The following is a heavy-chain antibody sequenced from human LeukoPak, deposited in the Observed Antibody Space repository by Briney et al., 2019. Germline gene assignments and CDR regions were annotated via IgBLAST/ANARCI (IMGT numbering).Heavy chain of an antibody. J-gene: IGHJ2*01. V-gene: IGHV4-31*03. CDR3: ASGGAATAWWYFDL. CDR1: GGSISGGGNY. D-gene: IGHD6-25*01. Sequence: SQTLSLPCNVSGGSISGGGNYWSWIRQHPGKGLEWIGYISYSGGTYYNPSLKSRVTISVDTSKNQFALKLSSVTAADTAVYYCASGGAATAWWYFDLWGRGTLVTVSS. CDR2: ISYSGGT.